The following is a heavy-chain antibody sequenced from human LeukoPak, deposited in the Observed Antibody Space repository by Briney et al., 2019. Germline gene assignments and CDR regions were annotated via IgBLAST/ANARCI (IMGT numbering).Heavy chain of an antibody. V-gene: IGHV1-2*02. D-gene: IGHD2-15*01. CDR3: ARVGVVAAKYFDY. CDR1: GYTFTSYY. CDR2: INPNSGGT. J-gene: IGHJ4*02. Sequence: ASVKVSCKASGYTFTSYYMHWVRQAPGQGLEWMGWINPNSGGTNYAQKFQGRVTMTRDTSISTAYMELSRLRSDDTAVYYCARVGVVAAKYFDYWGQGTLVTVSS.